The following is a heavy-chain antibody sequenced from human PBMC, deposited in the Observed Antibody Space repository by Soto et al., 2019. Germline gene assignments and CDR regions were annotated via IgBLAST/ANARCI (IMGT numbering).Heavy chain of an antibody. CDR2: INAGHGNT. V-gene: IGHV1-3*01. CDR3: ATYCSSTSCYDDY. Sequence: QVQLVQSGAEVKKPGASVKVSCKASGYTFTSYAMHWVRQAPGQRLEWMGWINAGHGNTKYSQKFQGRVTITRDTSASTDYMELSSLRSEDTAVYYCATYCSSTSCYDDYWGQGTLVTVSS. CDR1: GYTFTSYA. J-gene: IGHJ4*02. D-gene: IGHD2-2*01.